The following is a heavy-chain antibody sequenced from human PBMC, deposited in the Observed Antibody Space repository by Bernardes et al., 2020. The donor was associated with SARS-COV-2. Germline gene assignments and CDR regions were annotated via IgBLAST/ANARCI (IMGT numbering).Heavy chain of an antibody. CDR2: IYSSGSS. CDR3: AGSSCGIDCYIGGLRSWDYGMDV. CDR1: GGSISSINYY. Sequence: SETLSLTCTVSGGSISSINYYWGWILQPPGKGLEWIGSIYSSGSSYYNPSLQSRVIESVDTSKNQFSLRLSFVTAADTAVYYCAGSSCGIDCYIGGLRSWDYGMDVWGQGTTVTVSS. D-gene: IGHD2-21*01. J-gene: IGHJ6*02. V-gene: IGHV4-39*01.